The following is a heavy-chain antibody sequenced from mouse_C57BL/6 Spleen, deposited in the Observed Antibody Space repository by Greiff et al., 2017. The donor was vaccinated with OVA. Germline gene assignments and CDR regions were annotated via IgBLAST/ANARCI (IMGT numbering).Heavy chain of an antibody. CDR2: IYPGDGDT. J-gene: IGHJ4*01. CDR3: ERSEGYAMDD. CDR1: GYAFSSSW. V-gene: IGHV1-82*01. Sequence: VQVVESGPELVKPGASVKISCKASGYAFSSSWMNWVKQRPGKGLEWIGRIYPGDGDTNYNGKFKGKATLTADKSSSTAYMQLSSLTSEDSAVYCWERSEGYAMDDGGKGTSFPVSP.